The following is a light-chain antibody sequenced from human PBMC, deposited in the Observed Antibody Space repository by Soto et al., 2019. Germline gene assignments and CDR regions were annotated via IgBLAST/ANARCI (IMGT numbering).Light chain of an antibody. CDR3: GTWDSSLSAGV. V-gene: IGLV1-51*02. Sequence: QSALTQPPSVSAAPGQKVTISCSGSSSNIGNNYVSWYQQLPGTAHKLLIYENNKRPSGIPDRFSGSKSGTSATLGITGLQTGDDADYYCGTWDSSLSAGVFGGGTKLTVL. CDR1: SSNIGNNY. J-gene: IGLJ3*02. CDR2: ENN.